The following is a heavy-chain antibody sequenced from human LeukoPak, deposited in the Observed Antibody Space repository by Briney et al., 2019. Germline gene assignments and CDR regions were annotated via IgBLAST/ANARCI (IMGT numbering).Heavy chain of an antibody. D-gene: IGHD2-8*01. CDR2: ISAYNGNT. Sequence: GSVKVSCKASGYTFTSYGISWVRQAPGQGLEWMGWISAYNGNTNYAQKLQGRVTMTTDTSTSTAYMELRSLRSDDTAVYYCAREGVLMVYAILGFNYFDYWGQGTLVTVSS. CDR3: AREGVLMVYAILGFNYFDY. CDR1: GYTFTSYG. J-gene: IGHJ4*02. V-gene: IGHV1-18*01.